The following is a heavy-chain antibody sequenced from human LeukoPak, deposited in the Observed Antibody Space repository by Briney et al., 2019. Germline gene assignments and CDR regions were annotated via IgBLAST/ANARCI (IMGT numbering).Heavy chain of an antibody. CDR3: AKDEATSGGGLAS. J-gene: IGHJ5*01. V-gene: IGHV3-53*01. CDR1: GFTFSGTH. D-gene: IGHD3-16*01. Sequence: PGGSLRLSCAASGFTFSGTHMSWVRQAPGKGLEWVSAMYTGGTTYYSDSVTGRFIVSRDTSRNTLFLHMNSLRAEDTAVYYCAKDEATSGGGLASWGQGTLVIVSS. CDR2: MYTGGTT.